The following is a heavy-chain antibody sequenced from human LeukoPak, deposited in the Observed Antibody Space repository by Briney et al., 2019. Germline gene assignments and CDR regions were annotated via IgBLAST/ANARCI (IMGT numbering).Heavy chain of an antibody. CDR2: ISGSGGST. V-gene: IGHV3-23*01. D-gene: IGHD2-15*01. CDR3: AKVGSYGGSSPFDY. Sequence: RGSLRLSCAASGFTFSNYAMSWVRQAPGKGLEWVSAISGSGGSTYYADSVKGRFTISRDNSKNTLYLQMNSLRAGDTAVYYCAKVGSYGGSSPFDYWGQGTLVTVSS. CDR1: GFTFSNYA. J-gene: IGHJ4*02.